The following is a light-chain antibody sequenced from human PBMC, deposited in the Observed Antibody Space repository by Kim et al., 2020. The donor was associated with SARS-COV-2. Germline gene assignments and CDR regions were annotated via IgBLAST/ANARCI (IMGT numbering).Light chain of an antibody. V-gene: IGKV3-11*01. CDR1: QSISSY. CDR2: DAS. CDR3: QRRSNWHLT. Sequence: EIVLTQSPVTLSLSPGERATLSCRASQSISSYLGWYQQKPGQAPRLLIYDASNRATGIPVRFSGSGSGTDFTLTISSLEFGDSAVYYCQRRSNWHLTIGGGTKVDIK. J-gene: IGKJ4*01.